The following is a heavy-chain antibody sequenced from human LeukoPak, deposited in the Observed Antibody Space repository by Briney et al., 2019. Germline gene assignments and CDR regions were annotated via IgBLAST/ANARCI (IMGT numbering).Heavy chain of an antibody. CDR1: GGSISGYY. V-gene: IGHV4-59*01. CDR2: IYYSGST. CDR3: ARVIGNYFPDY. J-gene: IGHJ4*02. Sequence: SETLSLTCTVSGGSISGYYWSWIRQPPGKGLEWIGYIYYSGSTNYNTSLKSRITISVDTSKNQFSLRLSSVTDADTAMYYCARVIGNYFPDYWGQGTLVTVSS. D-gene: IGHD4-11*01.